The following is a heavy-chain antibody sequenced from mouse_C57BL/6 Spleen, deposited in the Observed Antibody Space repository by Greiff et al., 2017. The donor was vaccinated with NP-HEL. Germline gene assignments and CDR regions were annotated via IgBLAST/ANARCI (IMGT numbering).Heavy chain of an antibody. J-gene: IGHJ4*01. CDR1: GFNIKDYY. CDR3: TPSYGNYRGAMDY. CDR2: IDPEDGDT. Sequence: VQLQQSGAELVRPGASVKLSCTASGFNIKDYYMHWVKQRPEQGLEWIGRIDPEDGDTEYAPKFQGKATMTADTSSNTAYLQLSSLTSEDTAVYYCTPSYGNYRGAMDYWGQGTSVTVSS. V-gene: IGHV14-1*01. D-gene: IGHD2-1*01.